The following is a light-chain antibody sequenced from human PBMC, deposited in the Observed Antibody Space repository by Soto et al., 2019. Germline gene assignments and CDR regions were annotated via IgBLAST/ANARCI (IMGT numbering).Light chain of an antibody. CDR3: VLYMGRGIGV. CDR2: STD. V-gene: IGLV8-61*01. J-gene: IGLJ3*02. CDR1: SGSVSTTYY. Sequence: QAVVTQAPSFSVSPGRTVTLTCGLSSGSVSTTYYPPWYQQTPGQAPRTLIYSTDTRSSGVPDRFSGSILGNKAALTITGAQADDESDYYCVLYMGRGIGVFGGGTKLTVL.